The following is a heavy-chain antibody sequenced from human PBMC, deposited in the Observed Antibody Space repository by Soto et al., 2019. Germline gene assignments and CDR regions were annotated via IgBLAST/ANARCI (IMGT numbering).Heavy chain of an antibody. V-gene: IGHV3-53*01. CDR2: IYSGGST. CDR3: ARVSGFGELIDY. D-gene: IGHD3-10*01. J-gene: IGHJ4*02. Sequence: GESLKISCAASGFTVSSHYMSWVRQAPGKGLEWVSVIYSGGSTYYADSVKGRFTISRDNSKKTPNLQLNSLRAEDTAVYYCARVSGFGELIDYWGQGTLVTVHS. CDR1: GFTVSSHY.